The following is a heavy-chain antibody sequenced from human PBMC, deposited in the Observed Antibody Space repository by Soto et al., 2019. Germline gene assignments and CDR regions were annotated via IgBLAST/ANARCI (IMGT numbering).Heavy chain of an antibody. CDR1: GGSFSGYY. CDR3: ARDVRQLATGNIDY. Sequence: PSETLSLTCAVYGGSFSGYYWSWIRQPPGKGLEWIGEINHSGSTNYNPSLKSRVTISVDTSKNQFSLKLSSVTAADTAVYYCARDVRQLATGNIDYCGQGPLFTVSS. J-gene: IGHJ4*02. CDR2: INHSGST. V-gene: IGHV4-34*01. D-gene: IGHD6-6*01.